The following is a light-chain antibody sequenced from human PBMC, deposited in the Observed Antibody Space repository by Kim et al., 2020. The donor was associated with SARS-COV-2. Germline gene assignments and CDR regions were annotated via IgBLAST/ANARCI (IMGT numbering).Light chain of an antibody. CDR1: IGSMGRNY. Sequence: VTMSCSRIIGSMGRNYVQWYQRRPGSAPTTVIYEDSRRPTGVPDRFSGSIDSSSSSASLTISGLQTEDEAGYYCQSYDNTNQVVFGGGTQLTVL. J-gene: IGLJ2*01. CDR3: QSYDNTNQVV. V-gene: IGLV6-57*03. CDR2: EDS.